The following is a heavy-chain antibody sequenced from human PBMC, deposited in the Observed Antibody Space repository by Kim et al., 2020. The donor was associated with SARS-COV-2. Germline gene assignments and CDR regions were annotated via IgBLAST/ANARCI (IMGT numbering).Heavy chain of an antibody. Sequence: ARSVKCRYTNTRDNSKTTLYMQMNSLSAEDTAVYYCAKGYIYGDRDAFDIWGQGTMVTVSS. D-gene: IGHD5-18*01. V-gene: IGHV3-30*02. CDR3: AKGYIYGDRDAFDI. J-gene: IGHJ3*02.